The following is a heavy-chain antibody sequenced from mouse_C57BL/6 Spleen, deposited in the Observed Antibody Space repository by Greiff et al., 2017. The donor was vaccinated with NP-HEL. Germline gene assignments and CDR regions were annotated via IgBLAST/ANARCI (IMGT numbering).Heavy chain of an antibody. D-gene: IGHD2-2*01. CDR2: IYPGDGDT. CDR1: GYAFSSYW. Sequence: QVQLKESGAELVKPGASVKISCKASGYAFSSYWMNWVKQRPGKGLEWIGQIYPGDGDTNYNGKFKGKATLTADKSSSTAYMQLSSLTSEDSAVYFCASRYYGYEGFAYWGQGTLVTVSA. V-gene: IGHV1-80*01. J-gene: IGHJ3*01. CDR3: ASRYYGYEGFAY.